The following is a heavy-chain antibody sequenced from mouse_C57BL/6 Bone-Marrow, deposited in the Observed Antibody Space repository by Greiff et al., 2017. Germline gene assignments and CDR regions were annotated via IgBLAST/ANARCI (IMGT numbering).Heavy chain of an antibody. Sequence: VQLQQPGAELVMPGASVKLSCKASGYTFTSYWMHWVKQRPGQGLEWIGEIDPSDSYTNYNQKFKGKSTLTVDKSSSTAYMQLSSLTSEDSAVYYWARSGYYEGGAYWGQGTLVTVSA. CDR1: GYTFTSYW. CDR2: IDPSDSYT. V-gene: IGHV1-69*01. J-gene: IGHJ3*01. CDR3: ARSGYYEGGAY. D-gene: IGHD3-1*01.